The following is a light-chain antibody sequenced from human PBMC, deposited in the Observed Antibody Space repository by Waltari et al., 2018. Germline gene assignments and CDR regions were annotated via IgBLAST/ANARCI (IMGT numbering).Light chain of an antibody. Sequence: EIVLTQSPGTLSLSPGERATLSYRASQSVGRTLAWYQQKPGQAPRLLIYGASNRATGTPDRFSGSGSGTDFSLTISRLDPADFAVYYCQHYVRLPVAFGQGTTVEIK. CDR3: QHYVRLPVA. CDR2: GAS. CDR1: QSVGRT. J-gene: IGKJ1*01. V-gene: IGKV3-20*01.